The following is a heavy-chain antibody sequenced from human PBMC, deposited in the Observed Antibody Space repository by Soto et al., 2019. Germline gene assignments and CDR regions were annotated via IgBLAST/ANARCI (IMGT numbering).Heavy chain of an antibody. CDR3: AREDSIIIPAVADF. J-gene: IGHJ4*02. D-gene: IGHD6-19*01. CDR2: VSKSDYT. Sequence: GRSLRLSCAVSGFTFTNYGINWVRQAPGKGLEWVSSVSKSDYTYYSESVKVRFTISRDNARNSVSLQMNNLRAEDTAVYYCAREDSIIIPAVADFWGQGTLVTVSS. V-gene: IGHV3-21*01. CDR1: GFTFTNYG.